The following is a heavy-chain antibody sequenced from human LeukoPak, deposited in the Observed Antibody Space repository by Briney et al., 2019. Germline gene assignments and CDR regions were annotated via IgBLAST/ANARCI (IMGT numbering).Heavy chain of an antibody. CDR3: ARHGAVGATTGIDY. J-gene: IGHJ4*02. CDR2: FYPGDSDT. CDR1: GYSFTSYW. V-gene: IGHV5-51*01. D-gene: IGHD1-26*01. Sequence: GESLKISCKGSGYSFTSYWIGWVRQMPGKGLEWMGIFYPGDSDTRYSPSFQGQVTISADKSISTAYLQWSSLKAADTAMYCGARHGAVGATTGIDYWGRGTLVSVPS.